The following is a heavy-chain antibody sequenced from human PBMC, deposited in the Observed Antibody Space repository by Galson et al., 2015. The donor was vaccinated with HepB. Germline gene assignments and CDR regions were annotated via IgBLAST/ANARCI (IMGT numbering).Heavy chain of an antibody. D-gene: IGHD3-22*01. CDR1: GGSISSAGYS. CDR3: ARGDYYDSRYFDF. V-gene: IGHV4-30-2*01. CDR2: ISHSGST. J-gene: IGHJ4*02. Sequence: LSLTCAVSGGSISSAGYSWSWIRQPPGKGLEWIGFISHSGSTYYSPSLKSRVTISIDGSKNQFSLKLSSVTAADAAVYYCARGDYYDSRYFDFWGRGTLVTVSS.